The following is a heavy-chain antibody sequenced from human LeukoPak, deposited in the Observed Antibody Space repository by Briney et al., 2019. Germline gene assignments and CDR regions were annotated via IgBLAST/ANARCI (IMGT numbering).Heavy chain of an antibody. J-gene: IGHJ4*02. D-gene: IGHD6-6*01. CDR2: LSESGTNT. Sequence: GGSLRLSCAASGFTLSDYGITLVRQAPEKGLEWVFSLSESGTNTYYPDSVKGRFTVSRVNSKSTLYLQLNSLRAEDTAVYYCAKRVSYSSSAAYFDYWGQGTQVTVSS. CDR1: GFTLSDYG. CDR3: AKRVSYSSSAAYFDY. V-gene: IGHV3-23*01.